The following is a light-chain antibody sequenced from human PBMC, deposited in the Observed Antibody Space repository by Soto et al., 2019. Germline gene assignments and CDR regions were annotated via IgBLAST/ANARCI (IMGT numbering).Light chain of an antibody. J-gene: IGKJ5*01. CDR2: LGS. Sequence: DIVVTQSPLSLPVTPGEPASISCRSSQSLLHNNGYNYLDWYLQKPGQSPQLLIYLGSNRAPGVPDRFSGNGSGTDFTLKISRVEAEDVGVYYCMQGLQNLLFGQGTRLEIQ. CDR1: QSLLHNNGYNY. V-gene: IGKV2-28*01. CDR3: MQGLQNLL.